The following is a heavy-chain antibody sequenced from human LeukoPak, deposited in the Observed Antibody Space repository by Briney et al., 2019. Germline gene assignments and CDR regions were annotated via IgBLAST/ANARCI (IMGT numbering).Heavy chain of an antibody. CDR3: ARVTLVAFDI. CDR1: GGSFSGYY. J-gene: IGHJ3*02. V-gene: IGHV4-34*01. CDR2: INHSGST. Sequence: PSETLSLTCAVYGGSFSGYYWSWIRQPPGKGLEWIGEINHSGSTNYNPSLKSRVTISVDTSKNQLSLKLSSVTAADTAVYYCARVTLVAFDIWGQGTMVTVSS. D-gene: IGHD2-8*02.